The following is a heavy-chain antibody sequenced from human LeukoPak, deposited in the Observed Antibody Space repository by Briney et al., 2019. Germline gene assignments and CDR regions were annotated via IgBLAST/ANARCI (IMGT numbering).Heavy chain of an antibody. CDR3: ARVGTRPRAFDI. Sequence: GASVKVSCKASGYTFTSYYMHWVRQAPGQGLEWMGIINPSGGSTSYAQKFQGRVTMTRDTSISTAYMKLSRLRSDDTAVYYCARVGTRPRAFDIWGQGTMVTVSS. D-gene: IGHD1-14*01. CDR2: INPSGGST. V-gene: IGHV1-46*01. CDR1: GYTFTSYY. J-gene: IGHJ3*02.